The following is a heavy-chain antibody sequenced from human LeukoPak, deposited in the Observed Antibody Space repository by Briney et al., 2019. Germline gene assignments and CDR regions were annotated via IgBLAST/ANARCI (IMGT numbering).Heavy chain of an antibody. V-gene: IGHV4-59*12. J-gene: IGHJ6*03. CDR2: IYYSGST. CDR1: GGSISNYY. Sequence: SETLSLTCTVSGGSISNYYWSWIRQPPGKGLEWIGYIYYSGSTYYNPSLKSRVTISVDTSKNQFSLKLSSVTAADTAVYYCAREGYYYYMDVWGKGTTVTVSS. CDR3: AREGYYYYMDV.